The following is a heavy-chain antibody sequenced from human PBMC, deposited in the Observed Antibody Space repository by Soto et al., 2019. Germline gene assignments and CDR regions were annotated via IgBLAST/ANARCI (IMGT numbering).Heavy chain of an antibody. CDR1: GGSISSGSYY. CDR2: IYYSGST. V-gene: IGHV4-39*07. J-gene: IGHJ6*02. Sequence: SETLSLTCTVPGGSISSGSYYWGWIRQPPGKGLEWIGSIYYSGSTYYNPSLKSRVTISVDTSKNQFSLKLSSVTAADTAVYYCARDPRPYGSGSYYYYYGMDVWGQGTTVT. CDR3: ARDPRPYGSGSYYYYYGMDV. D-gene: IGHD3-10*01.